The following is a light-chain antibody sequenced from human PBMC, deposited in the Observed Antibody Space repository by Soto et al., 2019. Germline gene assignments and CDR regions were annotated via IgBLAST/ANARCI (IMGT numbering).Light chain of an antibody. CDR3: QQTNSFPVT. J-gene: IGKJ3*01. V-gene: IGKV1-12*01. Sequence: IQMTQSPSSVSASVGDRVTITCRASQCISRWLAWYQQKPWKAPKLLIYTASRLQSGVPSRFSGSGSGTDFTLTISSLQPEDFATYYCQQTNSFPVTFGPGTKVEIK. CDR2: TAS. CDR1: QCISRW.